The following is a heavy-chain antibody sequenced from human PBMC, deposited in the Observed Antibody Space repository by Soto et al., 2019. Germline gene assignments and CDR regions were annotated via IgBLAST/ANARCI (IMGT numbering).Heavy chain of an antibody. J-gene: IGHJ5*02. Sequence: EVQLVESGGGLVKPGGSLRLSCAASGFTFSNAWMSWVRQAPGKGLEWVGRIKSKTDGGTTDYAAPVKGRFTISRDDSKNTLYLQMNSLNTEDTAVYYCTTGTRSGSSDPWGQGTLVTVSS. D-gene: IGHD3-10*01. CDR3: TTGTRSGSSDP. V-gene: IGHV3-15*01. CDR1: GFTFSNAW. CDR2: IKSKTDGGTT.